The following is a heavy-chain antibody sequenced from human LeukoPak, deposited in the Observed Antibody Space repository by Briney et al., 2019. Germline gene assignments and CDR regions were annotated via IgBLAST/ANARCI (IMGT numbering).Heavy chain of an antibody. CDR1: GYTFTGYY. J-gene: IGHJ6*02. V-gene: IGHV1-2*04. CDR2: INPNSGGT. D-gene: IGHD3-10*02. Sequence: ASVKVSCKASGYTFTGYYMHWVRQAPGQGLEWMGWINPNSGGTNYAQKFQGWVTMTRDTSISTAYMELSRLRSDDTAVYYCARGSRMVGRRNYYYGMDVWGQGTTVTVSS. CDR3: ARGSRMVGRRNYYYGMDV.